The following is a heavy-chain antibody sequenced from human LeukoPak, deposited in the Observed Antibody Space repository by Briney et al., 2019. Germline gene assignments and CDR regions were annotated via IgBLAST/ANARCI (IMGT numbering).Heavy chain of an antibody. CDR3: AAAVDYYDSAGFDY. CDR2: ISSSSSYI. D-gene: IGHD3-22*01. Sequence: PGGSLRLSCAASGFTFSSYSMNWLRQAPGKGLEWVSSISSSSSYIYYADSVKGRFTISRDNAKNSLYLQMNSLRAEDTAVYYCAAAVDYYDSAGFDYWGQGTLVTVSS. V-gene: IGHV3-21*01. J-gene: IGHJ4*02. CDR1: GFTFSSYS.